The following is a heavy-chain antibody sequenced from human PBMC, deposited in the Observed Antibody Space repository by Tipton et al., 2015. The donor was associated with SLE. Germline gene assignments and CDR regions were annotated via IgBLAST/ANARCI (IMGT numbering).Heavy chain of an antibody. CDR2: IYYSGST. CDR1: GGSISSGDYY. CDR3: ARDRLPGIADY. Sequence: TLSLTCTVSGGSISSGDYYWSWIRQPPGKGLEWIGYIYYSGSTNYNPSLKSRVTISADTSKNQFSLKLSSVTAADTAAYYCARDRLPGIADYWGQGTLVTVSS. D-gene: IGHD6-13*01. V-gene: IGHV4-61*08. J-gene: IGHJ4*02.